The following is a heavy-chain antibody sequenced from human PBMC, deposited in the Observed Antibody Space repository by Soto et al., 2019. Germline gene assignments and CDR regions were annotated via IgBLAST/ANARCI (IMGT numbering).Heavy chain of an antibody. CDR3: ARGLDFWSGYHSDY. D-gene: IGHD3-3*01. CDR1: VRSFSGDY. J-gene: IGHJ4*02. V-gene: IGHV4-34*01. CDR2: INHSGST. Sequence: SESLSLTCAVHVRSFSGDYRSWIRQPPGTGLEWIGEINHSGSTNYTPSLKSRVTISVDTSKNQFSLKLSSVTAADTAVYYCARGLDFWSGYHSDYWGQGTLLTASS.